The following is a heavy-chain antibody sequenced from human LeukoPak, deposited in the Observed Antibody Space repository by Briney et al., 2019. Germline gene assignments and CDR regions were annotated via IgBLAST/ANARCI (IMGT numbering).Heavy chain of an antibody. J-gene: IGHJ4*02. CDR2: ISSSAGTI. CDR3: AKGFIVVVPAAFDY. V-gene: IGHV3-48*03. D-gene: IGHD2-2*01. Sequence: GGSLRLSCAASGFSFISYEMNWVRQAPGKGLEWVSYISSSAGTIYYADSVKGRFTISRDNAKNSLYLQMNSLRAEDTAVYYCAKGFIVVVPAAFDYWGQGTLVTVSS. CDR1: GFSFISYE.